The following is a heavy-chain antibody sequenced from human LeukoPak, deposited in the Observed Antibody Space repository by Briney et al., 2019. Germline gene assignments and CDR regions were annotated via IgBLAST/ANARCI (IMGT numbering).Heavy chain of an antibody. CDR1: GDSISSSSSY. CDR2: IYYSGST. V-gene: IGHV4-61*01. Sequence: SETLSLTCTVSGDSISSSSSYWSWIRQPPGKGLEWIGYIYYSGSTNYNPSLKSRVTISVDTSKNQFSLKLSSVTAADTAVYYCASRRGYSNGFYAFDIWGQGTMVTVSS. D-gene: IGHD5-18*01. CDR3: ASRRGYSNGFYAFDI. J-gene: IGHJ3*02.